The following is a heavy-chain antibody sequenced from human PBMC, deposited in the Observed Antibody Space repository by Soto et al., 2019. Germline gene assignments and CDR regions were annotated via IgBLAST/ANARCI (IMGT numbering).Heavy chain of an antibody. J-gene: IGHJ4*02. CDR2: ISNGGNYI. CDR3: ARDESAGSIIRY. V-gene: IGHV3-21*01. Sequence: EVQVVESGGGLVKPGGSLRLSCTASGSPFSTYGMNWVRQAPGKGLEWVSSISNGGNYIYYADSVQGRFTISRDNAKNSLYLQMNSLRAEDTAVYFCARDESAGSIIRYWGQGTLVTVSS. CDR1: GSPFSTYG. D-gene: IGHD6-19*01.